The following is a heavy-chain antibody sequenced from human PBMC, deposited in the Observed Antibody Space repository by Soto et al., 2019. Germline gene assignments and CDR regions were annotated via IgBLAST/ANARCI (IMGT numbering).Heavy chain of an antibody. J-gene: IGHJ5*02. CDR1: GFTFDDYA. D-gene: IGHD2-2*01. V-gene: IGHV3-9*01. CDR2: ISWNSGNI. Sequence: GGSLRLSCAASGFTFDDYAMYWVRQVLGKGLEWVSSISWNSGNIDYADSVKGRFTTSRDNAKNSLYLQMNSLRAEDTAVYYCAKEKISTSCCNWFDPWGQGTLVTVSS. CDR3: AKEKISTSCCNWFDP.